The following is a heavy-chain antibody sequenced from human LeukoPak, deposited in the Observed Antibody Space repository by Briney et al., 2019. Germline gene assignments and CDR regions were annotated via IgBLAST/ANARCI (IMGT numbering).Heavy chain of an antibody. CDR2: ISSSSSTI. J-gene: IGHJ4*02. CDR1: GFTFSSYS. CDR3: ARGRHKYCSSTSCYFH. Sequence: GGSLRLSCAASGFTFSSYSMNWVRQAPGKGLEWVSYISSSSSTIYYADSVKGRFTISRDNAKNSLYLQMNSLRAKDTAVYYCARGRHKYCSSTSCYFHWGQGTLVTVSS. V-gene: IGHV3-48*04. D-gene: IGHD2-2*01.